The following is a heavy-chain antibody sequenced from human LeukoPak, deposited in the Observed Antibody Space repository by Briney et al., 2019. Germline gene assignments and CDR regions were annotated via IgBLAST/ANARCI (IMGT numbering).Heavy chain of an antibody. CDR3: AGERPSSSWYDF. CDR2: IKQDGREK. V-gene: IGHV3-7*01. D-gene: IGHD6-13*01. J-gene: IGHJ5*01. CDR1: EFTFSTYL. Sequence: GGSLRLSCAASEFTFSTYLMTWVRQAPGKGLEWVANIKQDGREKYYADSVRGRFTISRDDGKKSLYLQMNSLRVEDTAVYYCAGERPSSSWYDFWGQGTLVTVSS.